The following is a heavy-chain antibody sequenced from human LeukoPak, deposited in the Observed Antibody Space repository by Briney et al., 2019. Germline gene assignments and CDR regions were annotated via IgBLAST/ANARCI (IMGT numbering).Heavy chain of an antibody. Sequence: GGSLRLSCAASGFTVSSNYMSWVRQAPGKGLERVSVIYSGGSTYYADSVKGRFTISRDNSKNTLYLQMNSLRAEDTAVYYCARDRYCGGDCYSDYWGQGTLVTVSS. CDR1: GFTVSSNY. CDR2: IYSGGST. J-gene: IGHJ4*02. V-gene: IGHV3-53*01. D-gene: IGHD2-21*02. CDR3: ARDRYCGGDCYSDY.